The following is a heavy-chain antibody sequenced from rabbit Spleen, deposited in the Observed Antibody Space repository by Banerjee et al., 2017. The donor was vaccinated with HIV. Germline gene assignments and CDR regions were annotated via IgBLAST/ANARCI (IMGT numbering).Heavy chain of an antibody. D-gene: IGHD4-1*01. CDR1: GLDFTNYY. J-gene: IGHJ3*01. V-gene: IGHV1S7*01. CDR3: ARAIVPWLGLTRLDL. Sequence: QLTETGGGLVQPGGSLTLSCKASGLDFTNYYITWVRQAPGKGLEWIGIIYAARGTTDYASWVNGRFTISSDNAQSTVDLKMTSLTAADTATYFCARAIVPWLGLTRLDLWGPGTLVTVS. CDR2: IYAARGTT.